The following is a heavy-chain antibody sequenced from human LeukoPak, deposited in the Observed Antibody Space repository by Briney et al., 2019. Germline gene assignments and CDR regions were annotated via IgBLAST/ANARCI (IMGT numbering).Heavy chain of an antibody. CDR3: ATPLDYYDSSGYHQGGD. Sequence: GGSLRLSCAASGLTFSNYAMSWVRQAPGKGLEWVANIKEDGTKKNYVDSVKGRFTISRDNAKNSLYLQMNSLRAEDTAVYYCATPLDYYDSSGYHQGGDWGQGTLVTVSS. CDR1: GLTFSNYA. V-gene: IGHV3-7*03. D-gene: IGHD3-22*01. CDR2: IKEDGTKK. J-gene: IGHJ4*02.